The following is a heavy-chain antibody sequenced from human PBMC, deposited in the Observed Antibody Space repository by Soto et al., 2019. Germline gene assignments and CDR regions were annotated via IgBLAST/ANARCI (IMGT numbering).Heavy chain of an antibody. J-gene: IGHJ3*01. CDR1: GGTFRNLA. Sequence: SVKFSFKASGGTFRNLAINWVRQAPGQGLEWMGGFIPIIGGGINAQKFQGRVTITSDESTSTAYMELSSLKSEDTAMYFCARRSVSHSNAFDFWGQGTMVTVSS. CDR3: ARRSVSHSNAFDF. D-gene: IGHD2-15*01. V-gene: IGHV1-69*13. CDR2: FIPIIGGG.